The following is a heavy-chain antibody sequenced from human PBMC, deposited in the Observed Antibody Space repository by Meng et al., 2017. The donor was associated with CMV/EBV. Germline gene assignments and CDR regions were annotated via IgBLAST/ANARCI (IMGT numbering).Heavy chain of an antibody. CDR1: GYNFTSYA. CDR3: ARGLLYNGNYYVDY. J-gene: IGHJ4*02. V-gene: IGHV7-4-1*01. CDR2: INTNTGNP. Sequence: KASGYNFTSYAMNWVRQAPGQGLEWMGWINTNTGNPTYAQGFTGRFVFSLDTSVSTAYLQICSLKAEDTAVYYCARGLLYNGNYYVDYWGQGALVTVSS. D-gene: IGHD1-26*01.